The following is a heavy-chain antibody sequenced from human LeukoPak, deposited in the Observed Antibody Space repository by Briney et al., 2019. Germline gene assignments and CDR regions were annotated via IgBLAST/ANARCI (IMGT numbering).Heavy chain of an antibody. J-gene: IGHJ4*02. CDR1: GFTFSSYA. D-gene: IGHD4-17*01. CDR2: ISYDGSNK. Sequence: PGGSLRLSCAASGFTFSSYAMHWVRQAPGKGLEWVAVISYDGSNKYYADSVKGRFTISRDNPKNTLYLQMNSLRAEDTAVYYCAKGAGYGDGVGDYFDYWGQGTLATVSS. V-gene: IGHV3-30*04. CDR3: AKGAGYGDGVGDYFDY.